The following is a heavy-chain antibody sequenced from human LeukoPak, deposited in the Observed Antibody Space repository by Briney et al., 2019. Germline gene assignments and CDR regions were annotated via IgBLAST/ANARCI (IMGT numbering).Heavy chain of an antibody. D-gene: IGHD3-10*01. Sequence: ASVKVSCKTSGYTFTAYYVHWVRQAPGQGLEWMGYINTNSGGTKYAPKFQGRVTMTRDTSITTGYMELSRLRSDDTAVYYCARIEGGASSRFDWGQGTLSPSPQ. CDR3: ARIEGGASSRFD. J-gene: IGHJ4*02. CDR2: INTNSGGT. V-gene: IGHV1-2*02. CDR1: GYTFTAYY.